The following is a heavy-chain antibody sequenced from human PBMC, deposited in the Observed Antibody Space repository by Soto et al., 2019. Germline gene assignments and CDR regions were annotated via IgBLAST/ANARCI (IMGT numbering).Heavy chain of an antibody. CDR3: ARPGYVVVTAIDY. Sequence: GGSLRLSCAVSGFTFSYFHMTWIRQAPEKGLEWVASISRSSTSTKYADSVRGRFTISRDNAKNSLYLQMNSLTVEDTAVYYCARPGYVVVTAIDYWGQGTLVTVSS. CDR2: ISRSSTST. J-gene: IGHJ4*02. V-gene: IGHV3-11*03. D-gene: IGHD2-21*02. CDR1: GFTFSYFH.